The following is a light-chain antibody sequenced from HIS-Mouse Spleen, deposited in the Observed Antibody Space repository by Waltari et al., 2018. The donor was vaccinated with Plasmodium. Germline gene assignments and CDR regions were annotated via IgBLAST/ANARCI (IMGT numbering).Light chain of an antibody. CDR2: EVS. CDR1: RSEVGGYNS. CDR3: SSYAGSNNLV. Sequence: QSALTRPPSASGSPGQSVTISCTGTRSEVGGYNSVAWYQQHPGKAPKLMIYEVSKRPSGVPDRFSGSKSGNTASLTVSGLQAEDEADYYCSSYAGSNNLVFGGGTKLTVL. J-gene: IGLJ2*01. V-gene: IGLV2-8*01.